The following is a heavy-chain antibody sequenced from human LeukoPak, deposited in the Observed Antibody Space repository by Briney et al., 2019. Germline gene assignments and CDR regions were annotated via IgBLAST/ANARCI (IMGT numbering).Heavy chain of an antibody. CDR1: GFTFSDYA. CDR3: AREGNYFDF. CDR2: ISYGGSKK. D-gene: IGHD6-13*01. J-gene: IGHJ4*02. V-gene: IGHV3-30-3*01. Sequence: GGSLRLSCAASGFTFSDYAMHWVRQAPGKGLEWEAVISYGGSKKYYADSVKGRFTISRDNSKNTLYLQMNSLRAEDTAVFYCAREGNYFDFWGQGTLVTVSS.